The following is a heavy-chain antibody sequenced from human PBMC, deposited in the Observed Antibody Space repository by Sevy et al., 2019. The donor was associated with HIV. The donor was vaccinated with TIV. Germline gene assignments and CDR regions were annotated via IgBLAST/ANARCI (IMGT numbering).Heavy chain of an antibody. Sequence: GESLKISCKGSGYRFTSYWIAWVRQMPGKGLEWMGIIYPSDSDTTYSPSFPGQVTISVDKSISTAYLQWSSLKASDTAMYYCASPVAYNSGSHDAFGIWGQGTMVSGSS. V-gene: IGHV5-51*01. CDR2: IYPSDSDT. CDR1: GYRFTSYW. D-gene: IGHD3-10*01. J-gene: IGHJ3*02. CDR3: ASPVAYNSGSHDAFGI.